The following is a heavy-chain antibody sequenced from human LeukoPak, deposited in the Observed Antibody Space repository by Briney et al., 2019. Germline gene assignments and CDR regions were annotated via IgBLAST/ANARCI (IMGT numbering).Heavy chain of an antibody. J-gene: IGHJ4*02. Sequence: PGGSLRLSCAASGFTFSSYWMHWVRQGPGKGLVWVSRINSDGSTTTYADSVKGRFTISRDNAKSTLYLQMNSLRAEDTAVYYCARDSIGWYQGYWGQGTLVTVSS. CDR1: GFTFSSYW. V-gene: IGHV3-74*01. CDR2: INSDGSTT. CDR3: ARDSIGWYQGY. D-gene: IGHD6-19*01.